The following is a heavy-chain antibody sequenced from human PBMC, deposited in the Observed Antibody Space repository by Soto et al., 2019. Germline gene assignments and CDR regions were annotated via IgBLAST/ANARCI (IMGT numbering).Heavy chain of an antibody. J-gene: IGHJ3*02. CDR2: ISSSSSYI. Sequence: EVQLVESGGGLVKPGGSLRLSCAASGFTFSSYSMNWVRQAPGQGLGWVSSISSSSSYIYYADSVKGRFTISRDNAKNSLYLQMNSLRAEDTAVYYCARGETGDWGAFDIWGQGTMVTVSS. CDR1: GFTFSSYS. V-gene: IGHV3-21*01. CDR3: ARGETGDWGAFDI. D-gene: IGHD2-21*02.